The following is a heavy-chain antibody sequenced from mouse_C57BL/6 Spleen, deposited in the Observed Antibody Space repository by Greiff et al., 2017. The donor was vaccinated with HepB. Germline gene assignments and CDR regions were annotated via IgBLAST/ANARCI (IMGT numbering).Heavy chain of an antibody. D-gene: IGHD1-1*01. CDR2: IDPSDSET. J-gene: IGHJ3*01. CDR1: GYTFTSYW. V-gene: IGHV1-52*01. CDR3: ARDGSTPFAY. Sequence: QVHVKQPGAELVRPGSSVKLSCKASGYTFTSYWMHWVKQRPIQGLEWIGNIDPSDSETHYNQKFKDKATLTVDKSSSTAYMQLSSLTSEDSAVYDCARDGSTPFAYWGQGTLVTVSA.